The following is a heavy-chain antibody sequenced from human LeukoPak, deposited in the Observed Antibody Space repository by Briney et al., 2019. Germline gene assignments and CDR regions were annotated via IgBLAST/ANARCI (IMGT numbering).Heavy chain of an antibody. V-gene: IGHV4-59*03. CDR3: ACEGNAFDI. J-gene: IGHJ3*02. CDR2: IYYSGST. Sequence: SETLSLTCTVSGGSISSYYWSWVRQPPGKGLEWIGYIYYSGSTNYNPSITSRVTISVDKTKKKCSLRLRCVPAAEPAVYYCACEGNAFDIWGQGTMVTVSS. CDR1: GGSISSYY.